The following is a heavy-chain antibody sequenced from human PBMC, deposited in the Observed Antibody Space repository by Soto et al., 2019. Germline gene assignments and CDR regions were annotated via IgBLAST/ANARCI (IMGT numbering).Heavy chain of an antibody. Sequence: EVQLLESGGGLVQPGGSLRLSCAASGFTFSSYAMSWVRQAPGKGLAWVSTIRFGGDTIYHADYVKGRFTISRDNSKNTLYLQMNSLRAEDTAVYYCANLDRGGGSGWDISDDWGQGTLVTVSS. CDR3: ANLDRGGGSGWDISDD. CDR2: IRFGGDTI. V-gene: IGHV3-23*01. CDR1: GFTFSSYA. J-gene: IGHJ4*02. D-gene: IGHD6-25*01.